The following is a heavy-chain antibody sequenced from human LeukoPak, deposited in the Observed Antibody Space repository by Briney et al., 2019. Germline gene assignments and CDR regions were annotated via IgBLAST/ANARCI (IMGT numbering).Heavy chain of an antibody. CDR3: ARLKQAGPLWD. Sequence: KPSETLSLTCTVSGVSISSYYWSWIRQPPGKGLEWIGYIYYSGSTNYNPSLKSRVTISVDTSKNQFSLKLSSVTAADTAVYYCARLKQAGPLWDWGQGTLVTVSS. D-gene: IGHD6-19*01. V-gene: IGHV4-59*08. J-gene: IGHJ4*02. CDR1: GVSISSYY. CDR2: IYYSGST.